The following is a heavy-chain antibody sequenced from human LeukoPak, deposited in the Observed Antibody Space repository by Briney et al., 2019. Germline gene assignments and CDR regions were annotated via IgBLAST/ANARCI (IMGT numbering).Heavy chain of an antibody. CDR1: GFSFSNYV. Sequence: PGGSLRLSCAAAGFSFSNYVMSWVRQAPGKGLEWVSAIRGSGDSTHYADSVKGRFTISRDNSKNTLFLQMNNLKADDTAIYYCTKGGSSGYYLSNWFDPWGQGTLVTVSS. CDR2: IRGSGDST. J-gene: IGHJ5*02. V-gene: IGHV3-23*01. CDR3: TKGGSSGYYLSNWFDP. D-gene: IGHD6-19*01.